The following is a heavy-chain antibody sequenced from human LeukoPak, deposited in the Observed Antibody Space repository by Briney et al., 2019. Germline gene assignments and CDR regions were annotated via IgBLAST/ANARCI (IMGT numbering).Heavy chain of an antibody. J-gene: IGHJ4*02. Sequence: PSETLSLTSTVSGGSISSYYWSWIRQPPGKGLEWIGYIYYSGSTNYNPSLKSRVTISVDTSKNQFSLKLSSVTAADTAVYYCARESGYYDSSGGWYFDYWGQGTLVTVSS. V-gene: IGHV4-59*01. CDR1: GGSISSYY. CDR3: ARESGYYDSSGGWYFDY. D-gene: IGHD3-22*01. CDR2: IYYSGST.